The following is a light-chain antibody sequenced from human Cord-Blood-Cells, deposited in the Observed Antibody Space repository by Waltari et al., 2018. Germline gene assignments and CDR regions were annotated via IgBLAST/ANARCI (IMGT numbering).Light chain of an antibody. J-gene: IGKJ1*01. CDR2: WAS. CDR3: QQYYSTPRT. V-gene: IGKV4-1*01. Sequence: DIVMTQSPDSLAVSRGERATINCKPSKSVLYSSNNKKYLAWYQQKPGHPPKLLIYWASTRESGVPDRFSGSGSGTDFTLTISSLQAEDVAVYYCQQYYSTPRTFGQGTKVEIK. CDR1: KSVLYSSNNKKY.